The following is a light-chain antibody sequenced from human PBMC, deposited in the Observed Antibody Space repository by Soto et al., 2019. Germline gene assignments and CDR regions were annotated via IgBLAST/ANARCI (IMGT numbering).Light chain of an antibody. CDR2: DTS. V-gene: IGKV3-20*01. J-gene: IGKJ1*01. CDR1: QSVGGSS. Sequence: EMGLTQSPGTLSLSQRERATLSCRASQSVGGSSLAWYQQRPGQAPRLLIYDTSNRATGIPDRFSGSGSGTDFTLTISRLEPEDFAVYYCQQYHNSPRTFGQGTKVDIK. CDR3: QQYHNSPRT.